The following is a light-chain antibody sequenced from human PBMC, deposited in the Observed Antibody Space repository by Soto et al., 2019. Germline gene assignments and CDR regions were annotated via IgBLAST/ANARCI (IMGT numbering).Light chain of an antibody. J-gene: IGLJ3*02. CDR1: SSDVGDYNY. V-gene: IGLV2-11*01. CDR3: CSYAGSYTWV. Sequence: QSALTQPRSVSGSPGQSVTISCTGTSSDVGDYNYVSWYQQHPGKAPKLLIYAVNMRPSGVPDRFSGSKSGNTASLTISEIQAEDEADYSCCSYAGSYTWVFGGGTKLTVL. CDR2: AVN.